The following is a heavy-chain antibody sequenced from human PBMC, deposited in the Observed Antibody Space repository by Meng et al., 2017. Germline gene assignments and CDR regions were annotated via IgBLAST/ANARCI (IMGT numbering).Heavy chain of an antibody. CDR2: INHSGST. J-gene: IGHJ5*02. D-gene: IGHD6-6*01. Sequence: HLQQVGAVLLKSSEPLSLTCAVYGGSFSGYYWSWIRQPPGKGLEWIGEINHSGSTNYNPSLKSRVTISVDTSKNQFSLKLSSVTAADTAVYYCARRRGGSSDWFDPWGQGTLVTVSS. V-gene: IGHV4-34*01. CDR3: ARRRGGSSDWFDP. CDR1: GGSFSGYY.